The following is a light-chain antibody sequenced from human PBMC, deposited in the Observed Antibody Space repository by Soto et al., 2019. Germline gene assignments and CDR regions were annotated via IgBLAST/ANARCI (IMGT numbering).Light chain of an antibody. CDR2: YDR. Sequence: SSELTQAPSVSVAPGETARVTCGGNNIGSKSVHWYRQKPGQAPVLVIYYDRDRPSGIPERFAGSNSGNTATLTISGVEAGDEADYYCQVWDRSSDHRGVVFGGGTKLTVL. V-gene: IGLV3-21*04. J-gene: IGLJ2*01. CDR1: NIGSKS. CDR3: QVWDRSSDHRGVV.